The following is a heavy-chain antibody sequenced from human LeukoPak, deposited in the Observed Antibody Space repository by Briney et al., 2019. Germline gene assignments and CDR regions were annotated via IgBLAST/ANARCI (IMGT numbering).Heavy chain of an antibody. J-gene: IGHJ4*02. Sequence: GGSLRLSCAASGFTVSSNYMSWVRQAPGKGLEWVSVIYSGGSTYYADSVKGRFTISRDNSKYTLYLQMNSLRAEDTAVYYCAKVNSNHYDYVWGSYRYMYYFDYWGQGTLVTVSS. CDR1: GFTVSSNY. V-gene: IGHV3-53*01. CDR3: AKVNSNHYDYVWGSYRYMYYFDY. CDR2: IYSGGST. D-gene: IGHD3-16*02.